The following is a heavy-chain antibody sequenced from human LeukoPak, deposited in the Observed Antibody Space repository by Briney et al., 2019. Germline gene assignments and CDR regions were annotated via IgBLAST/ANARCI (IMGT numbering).Heavy chain of an antibody. J-gene: IGHJ6*02. CDR2: ISSSSSYI. D-gene: IGHD3-10*01. CDR3: ARDNQKLWFGESSGYYYYGMDV. CDR1: RLTFNSYS. V-gene: IGHV3-21*01. Sequence: PGGAPRLFCAATRLTFNSYSINWARQAPGKGLEWVSSISSSSSYIYYADSVKGRFTISRDNAKNSLYLQMNSLRAEDTAVYYCARDNQKLWFGESSGYYYYGMDVWGQGTTVTVSS.